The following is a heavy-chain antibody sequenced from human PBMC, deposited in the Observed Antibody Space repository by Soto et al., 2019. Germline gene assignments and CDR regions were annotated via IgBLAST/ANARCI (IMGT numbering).Heavy chain of an antibody. CDR1: GFTFSSYA. CDR2: ISGSGGST. V-gene: IGHV3-23*01. Sequence: SLRLSCAASGFTFSSYAMSWVRQAPGKGLEWVSAISGSGGSTYYADSVKGRFTISRDNSKNTLYLQMNSLRAEDTAVYYCAKDPTREYYYDSSAVGDYWGQGTLVTVSS. D-gene: IGHD3-22*01. CDR3: AKDPTREYYYDSSAVGDY. J-gene: IGHJ4*02.